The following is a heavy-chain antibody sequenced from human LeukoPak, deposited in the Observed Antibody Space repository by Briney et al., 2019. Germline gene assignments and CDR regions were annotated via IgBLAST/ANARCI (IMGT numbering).Heavy chain of an antibody. CDR3: AKSWDSSWYDYFDS. CDR1: GFTFSRYA. J-gene: IGHJ4*02. CDR2: VSGSGGST. Sequence: GGSLRLSCAASGFTFSRYAMSWVRQAPGKGLEWVSSVSGSGGSTYNADSVKGRFTISRDNSKNTMYMQMNSLRAEDTAVYYCAKSWDSSWYDYFDSWGQGTLVTVSS. D-gene: IGHD6-13*01. V-gene: IGHV3-23*01.